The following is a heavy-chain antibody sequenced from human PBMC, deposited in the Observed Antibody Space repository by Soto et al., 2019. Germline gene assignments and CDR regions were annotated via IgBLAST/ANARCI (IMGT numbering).Heavy chain of an antibody. Sequence: GGSLRLPCAASGFTFSNYDLHWPRQDRGMRLQLVSFLSSSGGGTYDADSVEVRFTISRDNTKNALYLQRNSRRAEDTAGYFCATLGPAGLLASWDQGTLVTVAS. CDR1: GFTFSNYD. V-gene: IGHV3-23*01. CDR3: ATLGPAGLLAS. CDR2: LSSSGGGT. J-gene: IGHJ4*02. D-gene: IGHD2-15*01.